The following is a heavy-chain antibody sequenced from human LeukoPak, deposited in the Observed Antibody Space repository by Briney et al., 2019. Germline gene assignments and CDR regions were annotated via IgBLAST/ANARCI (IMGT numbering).Heavy chain of an antibody. Sequence: GGSLRLSCAASGFTFSSYAMSWVRQAPGKGLEWVSAISGSGGSTYYADSVKGRFTISRYNSKNTLYLQMNSLRAEDTAVYYCACPITIFGVVAPYGMDVWGQGTTVTVSS. CDR2: ISGSGGST. CDR3: ACPITIFGVVAPYGMDV. J-gene: IGHJ6*02. CDR1: GFTFSSYA. D-gene: IGHD3-3*01. V-gene: IGHV3-23*01.